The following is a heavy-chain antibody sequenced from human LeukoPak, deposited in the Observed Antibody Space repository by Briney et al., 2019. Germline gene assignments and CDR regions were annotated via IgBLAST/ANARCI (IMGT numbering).Heavy chain of an antibody. D-gene: IGHD2-8*01. J-gene: IGHJ6*03. Sequence: GGSLRLSCAASGFTFSDYYMSWIRQAPGKGLEWVSYISSSGSTIYYADSVKGRFTISRDNAKNSLYLQMNSLRAEDTAVYYCARARMDYYYYYMDVWGKGTTVTVSS. CDR3: ARARMDYYYYYMDV. V-gene: IGHV3-11*04. CDR1: GFTFSDYY. CDR2: ISSSGSTI.